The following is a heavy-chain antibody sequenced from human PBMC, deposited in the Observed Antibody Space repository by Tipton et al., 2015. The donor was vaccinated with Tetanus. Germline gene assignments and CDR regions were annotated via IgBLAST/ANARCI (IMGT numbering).Heavy chain of an antibody. J-gene: IGHJ4*02. V-gene: IGHV3-21*01. D-gene: IGHD2-21*02. CDR2: ISGSSNYI. CDR3: ARRMAEASNCGGDCYSDY. Sequence: SLRLSCAASGFTFSDYSMNWVRQAPGKGLEWVSSISGSSNYIYYTDSVKGRFTISRANAKNSLYLQMNSLRAEDTAVYSCARRMAEASNCGGDCYSDYWGQGTLVTVSS. CDR1: GFTFSDYS.